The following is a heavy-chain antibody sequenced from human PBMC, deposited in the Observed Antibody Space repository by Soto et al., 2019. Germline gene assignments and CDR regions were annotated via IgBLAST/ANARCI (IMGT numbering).Heavy chain of an antibody. Sequence: PGESLKISCTGSGYTFTNYWINWVRQMPGKGMEWMGRIDPTDSYTSYSPSLQGHVTISTDKSISTAYLQCGSLKASDTAMYYCARTESGYSYGFADVWGQGTTVTVSS. J-gene: IGHJ6*02. CDR1: GYTFTNYW. CDR2: IDPTDSYT. CDR3: ARTESGYSYGFADV. D-gene: IGHD5-18*01. V-gene: IGHV5-10-1*01.